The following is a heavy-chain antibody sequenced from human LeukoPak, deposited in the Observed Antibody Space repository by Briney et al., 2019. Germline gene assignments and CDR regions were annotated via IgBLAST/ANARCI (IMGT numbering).Heavy chain of an antibody. D-gene: IGHD6-13*01. V-gene: IGHV3-64*01. CDR1: GFIFSSYP. J-gene: IGHJ4*02. Sequence: GGSLRLSCAASGFIFSSYPMYWVRQAPGKGLECVSAISSNGGSTYYANSVKGRFTISRDNSKNTLYLQMGSLRAEGMAVYYCARTSGQQLTFDYWGQGTLVTVSS. CDR2: ISSNGGST. CDR3: ARTSGQQLTFDY.